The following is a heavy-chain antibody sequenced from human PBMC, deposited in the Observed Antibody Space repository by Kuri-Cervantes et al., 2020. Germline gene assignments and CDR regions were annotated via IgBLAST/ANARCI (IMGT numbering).Heavy chain of an antibody. J-gene: IGHJ4*02. CDR2: ISWNSGSI. D-gene: IGHD3-22*01. CDR3: AKGLWRSSGYLGDYFDY. CDR1: GFTFDDYA. V-gene: IGHV3-9*01. Sequence: SLKISCAASGFTFDDYAMHWVRQAPGKGLEWVSGISWNSGSIGYADSVKGRFTISRDNAKNSLYLQMNSLRAEDTAVYYCAKGLWRSSGYLGDYFDYWGQGTLVTVSS.